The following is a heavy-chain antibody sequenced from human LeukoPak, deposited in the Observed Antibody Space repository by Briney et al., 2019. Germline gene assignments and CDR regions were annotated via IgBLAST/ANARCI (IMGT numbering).Heavy chain of an antibody. CDR3: AKGNSGYFDF. CDR1: EFTVSRNY. V-gene: IGHV3-66*01. Sequence: GRSLRLSCAASEFTVSRNYMTWVRQAPGTGLEWVSIMYYSGSTNYADSAKGRITVSRDNSKNTLYLQVSSLRMEDTAVYFCAKGNSGYFDFWGQGTLVTVSS. J-gene: IGHJ4*02. CDR2: MYYSGST. D-gene: IGHD6-25*01.